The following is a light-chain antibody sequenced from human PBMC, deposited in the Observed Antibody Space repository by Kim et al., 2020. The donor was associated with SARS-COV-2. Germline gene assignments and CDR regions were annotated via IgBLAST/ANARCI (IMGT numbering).Light chain of an antibody. V-gene: IGLV1-44*01. J-gene: IGLJ2*01. CDR2: SNN. CDR3: AAWDDSLNGRV. Sequence: QSVLTQPPSASGTPGQRVTISCSGSSSNIGGYTVICYQQLPGTAPKLLIYSNNHRRSWVPDRFSGSTSGTSAALAISGLQSEDEADDYCAAWDDSLNGRVFGAGTKLTVL. CDR1: SSNIGGYT.